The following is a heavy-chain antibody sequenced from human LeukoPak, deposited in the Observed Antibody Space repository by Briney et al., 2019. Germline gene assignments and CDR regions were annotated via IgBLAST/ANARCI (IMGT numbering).Heavy chain of an antibody. CDR1: GGSFSGYY. CDR3: ARRRYASGSYDY. D-gene: IGHD3-10*01. CDR2: INHSGST. J-gene: IGHJ4*02. V-gene: IGHV4-34*01. Sequence: PSETLSLTCAVSGGSFSGYYWSWIRQPPGKGLEWIGEINHSGSTNYNPSLKSRVTISVDTSKNQFSLKLKSVTAADTALYYCARRRYASGSYDYWGQGTLVTVSS.